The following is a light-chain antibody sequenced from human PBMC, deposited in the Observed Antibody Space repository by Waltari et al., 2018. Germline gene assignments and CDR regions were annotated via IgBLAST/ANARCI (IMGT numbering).Light chain of an antibody. Sequence: QSALTQPPSASGSPGQSVAISCTGTSSDVGAYNYVSWYQQHPGTAPKLIIYDVTKRPSGVPVRFSGSKSGNTASLTVSGLQADDEADYHCSLYTGSTNNLYVFGTGTKVTVL. J-gene: IGLJ1*01. CDR3: SLYTGSTNNLYV. CDR1: SSDVGAYNY. CDR2: DVT. V-gene: IGLV2-8*01.